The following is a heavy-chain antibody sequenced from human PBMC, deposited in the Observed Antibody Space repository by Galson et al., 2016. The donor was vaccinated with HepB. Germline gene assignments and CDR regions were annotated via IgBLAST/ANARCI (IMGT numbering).Heavy chain of an antibody. Sequence: TLSLTCAVHGGSFSDFYWGWIRQPLGKGLEWIGEISHSGSTIYNPSLKSRVTISIDTSKNQFSLNLTSVTATDTAVYYCARVGVGQWLVRGRLDDWGLGTLVTASS. D-gene: IGHD6-19*01. CDR1: GGSFSDFY. V-gene: IGHV4-34*01. J-gene: IGHJ4*02. CDR2: ISHSGST. CDR3: ARVGVGQWLVRGRLDD.